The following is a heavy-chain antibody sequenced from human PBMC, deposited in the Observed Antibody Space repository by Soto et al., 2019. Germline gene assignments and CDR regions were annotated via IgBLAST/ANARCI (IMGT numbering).Heavy chain of an antibody. D-gene: IGHD6-19*01. Sequence: QVQLQESGPGLVKPSQTLSLTCTVSGGSISSGDYYWSWIRQPPGKGLEWIGYIYYSGSTYYNPSLKSRVTISVDTSKNQCSLKMSSVTAADTAVYYCARVEWMDEYYFDYWGQGTLVTVSS. V-gene: IGHV4-30-4*01. CDR3: ARVEWMDEYYFDY. J-gene: IGHJ4*02. CDR2: IYYSGST. CDR1: GGSISSGDYY.